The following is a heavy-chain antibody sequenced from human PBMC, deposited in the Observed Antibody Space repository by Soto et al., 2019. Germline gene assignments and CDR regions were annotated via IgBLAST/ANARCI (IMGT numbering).Heavy chain of an antibody. Sequence: GGSLRLACEASGLTIRTFWMHWVRQAPGKGLVWVSHINVDGTSTNYADSVKGRFTVSRDNAKNTLYLELHSLRAEDSAVYYCAKDRYSRLEPNAKYPLPRYYAMDIWGQGTTVP. CDR2: INVDGTST. D-gene: IGHD1-20*01. CDR1: GLTIRTFW. CDR3: AKDRYSRLEPNAKYPLPRYYAMDI. J-gene: IGHJ6*02. V-gene: IGHV3-74*01.